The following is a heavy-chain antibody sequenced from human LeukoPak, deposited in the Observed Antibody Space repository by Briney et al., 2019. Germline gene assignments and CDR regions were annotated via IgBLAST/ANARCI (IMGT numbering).Heavy chain of an antibody. CDR1: GVAFSHAW. Sequence: GGSLRLSCAASGVAFSHAWMSWVRQALGKGLEWVAQIKTTSDGGPTDYAAPVKGRFTISRDDSENMLYLQMNSLKTEDTAVYYCTTNDAFDIWGQGTMVIVSS. CDR3: TTNDAFDI. J-gene: IGHJ3*02. V-gene: IGHV3-15*01. CDR2: IKTTSDGGPT.